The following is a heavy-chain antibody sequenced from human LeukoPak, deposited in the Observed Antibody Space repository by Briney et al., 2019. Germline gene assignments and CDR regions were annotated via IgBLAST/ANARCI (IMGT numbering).Heavy chain of an antibody. Sequence: GGPVRLLCAVSGFIFSRYAMSGVPHAPGKGLEWVSDISCSGDSTYYADSVKGQLIISRDHDQNTLYLQMNSLRAEDRAVHYGAKDTPDDIAVAAPYFDYWGQGTLGTVSS. D-gene: IGHD6-19*01. J-gene: IGHJ4*02. V-gene: IGHV3-23*01. CDR2: ISCSGDST. CDR1: GFIFSRYA. CDR3: AKDTPDDIAVAAPYFDY.